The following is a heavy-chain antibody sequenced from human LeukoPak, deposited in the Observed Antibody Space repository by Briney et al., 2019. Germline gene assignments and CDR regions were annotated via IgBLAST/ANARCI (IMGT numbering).Heavy chain of an antibody. D-gene: IGHD1-1*01. J-gene: IGHJ4*02. CDR3: ARREDNGDFDY. V-gene: IGHV5-51*01. Sequence: GESLKISCKGSGYSFTSYWIGWVRQLPGEGLEWMGIIYPDDSHTRYSPSFQGQVTISADKSLSTANLQWSSLKASDTAMYYCARREDNGDFDYWGQGTLVTVSS. CDR1: GYSFTSYW. CDR2: IYPDDSHT.